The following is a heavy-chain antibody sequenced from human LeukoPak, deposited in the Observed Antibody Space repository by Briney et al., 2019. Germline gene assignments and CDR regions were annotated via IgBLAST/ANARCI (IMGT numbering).Heavy chain of an antibody. Sequence: SQTLSLTCTVSGGSISSGSYYWSWIRQPAGKGLEWIGRIYTSGSTNYNPSLKSRVTISVDTSKNQFSLKLSSVTAADTAVYYCARGNYDFRHPDAFDIWGQGTMVTVSS. CDR2: IYTSGST. D-gene: IGHD3-3*01. CDR3: ARGNYDFRHPDAFDI. J-gene: IGHJ3*02. V-gene: IGHV4-61*02. CDR1: GGSISSGSYY.